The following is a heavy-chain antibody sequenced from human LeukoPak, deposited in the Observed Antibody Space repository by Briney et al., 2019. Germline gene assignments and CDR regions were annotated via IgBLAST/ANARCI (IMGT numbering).Heavy chain of an antibody. Sequence: GGSLRLSCAASGFTFSSYAMSWVRQAPGKGLEWVSAISGSGGSTYYADSVKGRFTISRDNSKNTLYPQMNSLRAEDTAVYYCAADIRSGITIFGVVISGMDVWGQGTTVTVSS. D-gene: IGHD3-3*01. CDR3: AADIRSGITIFGVVISGMDV. CDR2: ISGSGGST. V-gene: IGHV3-23*01. J-gene: IGHJ6*02. CDR1: GFTFSSYA.